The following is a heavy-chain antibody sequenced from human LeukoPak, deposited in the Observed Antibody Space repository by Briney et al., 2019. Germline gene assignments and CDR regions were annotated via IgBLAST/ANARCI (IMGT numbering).Heavy chain of an antibody. CDR2: ISAYNGNT. V-gene: IGHV1-18*01. Sequence: GASVKVSCKASGYTFTSYGISWVRQAPGQGLEWMGWISAYNGNTNYAQKLQGRVTMTTDTSTSTAYMELRSLRSDDTAVYYCARAQIVYSSPSHYYYYGMDVWGQGTTVTVSS. J-gene: IGHJ6*02. D-gene: IGHD6-6*01. CDR1: GYTFTSYG. CDR3: ARAQIVYSSPSHYYYYGMDV.